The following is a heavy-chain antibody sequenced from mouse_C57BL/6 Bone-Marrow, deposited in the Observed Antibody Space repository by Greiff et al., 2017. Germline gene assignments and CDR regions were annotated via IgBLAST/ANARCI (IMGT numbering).Heavy chain of an antibody. CDR2: IDPSDSYT. D-gene: IGHD2-3*01. CDR1: GYTFTSYW. Sequence: QVQLKQPGAELVRPGTSVKLSCKASGYTFTSYWMHWVKQRPGQGLEWIGVIDPSDSYTNYNQKFKGKATLTVDTSSSTAYIQLSSLTSEDSAVYYCARSGDGLYYFDYWGQGTTRTVSS. CDR3: ARSGDGLYYFDY. V-gene: IGHV1-59*01. J-gene: IGHJ2*01.